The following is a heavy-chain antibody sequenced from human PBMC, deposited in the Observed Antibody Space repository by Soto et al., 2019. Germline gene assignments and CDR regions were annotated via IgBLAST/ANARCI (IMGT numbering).Heavy chain of an antibody. CDR1: GYTFIGYY. V-gene: IGHV1-2*02. D-gene: IGHD2-2*01. J-gene: IGHJ3*01. Sequence: ASVKVSCKASGYTFIGYYIHWVRQAPGQGLEWMGWINPNSGSTNYAQKFQGRVTMTKDTSISTTYMDLSRLISDDTAVYYCARYCSSVSCYEESWGQGTRVTVSS. CDR2: INPNSGST. CDR3: ARYCSSVSCYEES.